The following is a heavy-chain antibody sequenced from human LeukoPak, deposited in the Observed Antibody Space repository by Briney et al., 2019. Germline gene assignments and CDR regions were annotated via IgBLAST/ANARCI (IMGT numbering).Heavy chain of an antibody. V-gene: IGHV4-38-2*02. CDR2: IYHSWNT. J-gene: IGHJ6*03. CDR1: GYSISSGYY. D-gene: IGHD6-19*01. CDR3: ARDETYTSDWQSNHYYYYMDV. Sequence: SETLSLTCTVSGYSISSGYYWGWIRQPPGKGLEWIGSIYHSWNTYYNPSLKSRVTISVDTSKNHFSLKLSSVTAADTAVYYCARDETYTSDWQSNHYYYYMDVWGKGTTVTVSS.